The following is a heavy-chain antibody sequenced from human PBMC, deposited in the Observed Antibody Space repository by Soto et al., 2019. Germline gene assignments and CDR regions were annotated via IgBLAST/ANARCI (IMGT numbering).Heavy chain of an antibody. J-gene: IGHJ6*02. CDR2: IIPIFGTA. V-gene: IGHV1-69*06. D-gene: IGHD2-2*01. CDR1: GGTFSSYA. Sequence: SVKVSCKASGGTFSSYAISWVRQAPGQGLEWMGGIIPIFGTANYAQKFQGRVTITVDKSTSTAYMELSSLRSEDTAVYYCARPTYCYAYYYYYGMDVWGQGTTVTVSS. CDR3: ARPTYCYAYYYYYGMDV.